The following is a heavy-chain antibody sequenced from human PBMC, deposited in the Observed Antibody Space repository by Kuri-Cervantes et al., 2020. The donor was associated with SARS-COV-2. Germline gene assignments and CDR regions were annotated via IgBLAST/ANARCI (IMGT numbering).Heavy chain of an antibody. D-gene: IGHD6-6*01. CDR3: ARGFIAARPNHHDAFDI. J-gene: IGHJ3*02. CDR2: IYTSGST. Sequence: SETLSLTCTVSGGSISSYYWSWIRQPAGKGLEWIGRIYTSGSTNYNPSLKSRVTISVDTSKNQFSLKLSSVTAADTAVYYCARGFIAARPNHHDAFDIWGQGTMVTVSS. CDR1: GGSISSYY. V-gene: IGHV4-4*07.